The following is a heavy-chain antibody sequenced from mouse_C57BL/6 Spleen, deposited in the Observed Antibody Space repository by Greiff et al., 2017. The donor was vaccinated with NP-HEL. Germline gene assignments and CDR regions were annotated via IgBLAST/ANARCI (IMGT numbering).Heavy chain of an antibody. CDR2: IRNKANGYTT. CDR1: GFTFTDYY. Sequence: EVKLVESGGGLVQPGGSLSLSCAASGFTFTDYYMSWVRQPPGKALEWLGFIRNKANGYTTEYSASVKGRFTISRDNSQSILYLQMNALRAEDSATYYCARYGGDGYGGRAMDYWGQGTSVTVSS. V-gene: IGHV7-3*01. D-gene: IGHD2-2*01. CDR3: ARYGGDGYGGRAMDY. J-gene: IGHJ4*01.